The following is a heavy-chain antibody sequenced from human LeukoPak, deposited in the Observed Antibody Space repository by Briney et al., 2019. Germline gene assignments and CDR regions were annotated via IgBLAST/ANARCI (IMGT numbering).Heavy chain of an antibody. J-gene: IGHJ3*02. CDR2: IYHSGST. CDR1: GGSISSSNW. Sequence: SETLSLTCAVSGGSISSSNWWSWVRQPPGKGREWIGEIYHSGSTNYNPSLKSRVTISVDKSKNQFSLKLSSVTAADTAVYYCARGGGDFWSGYQAFDIWGQGTMVTVSS. V-gene: IGHV4-4*02. CDR3: ARGGGDFWSGYQAFDI. D-gene: IGHD3-3*01.